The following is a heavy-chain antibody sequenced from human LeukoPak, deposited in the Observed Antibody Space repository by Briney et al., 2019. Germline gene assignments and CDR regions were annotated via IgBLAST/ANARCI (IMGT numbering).Heavy chain of an antibody. J-gene: IGHJ6*03. Sequence: SGTLSLTCTVSGGSISSYYWSWIRQPPGKGLEWIGYIYYSGSTNYNPSLKSRVTISVDTSKNQFSLKLSSVTAADTAVYYCARDPHYYGSGSYRPYYYMDVWGKGTTVTVSS. V-gene: IGHV4-59*01. CDR2: IYYSGST. CDR1: GGSISSYY. D-gene: IGHD3-10*01. CDR3: ARDPHYYGSGSYRPYYYMDV.